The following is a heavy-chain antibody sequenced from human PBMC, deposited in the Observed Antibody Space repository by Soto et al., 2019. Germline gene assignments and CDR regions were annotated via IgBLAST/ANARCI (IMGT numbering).Heavy chain of an antibody. D-gene: IGHD6-19*01. CDR3: ARGVSSDGQLTDVGP. CDR2: ISYNGINK. J-gene: IGHJ5*02. CDR1: GFVFTSYA. V-gene: IGHV3-30-3*01. Sequence: QVQLVESGGGVVQPGKSLRLSCAASGFVFTSYAIHWVRQAPGKGLEWVALISYNGINKYYADSVKGRFTISRDNSNNTLYLPINSRRGEDMAIYYVARGVSSDGQLTDVGPWCQGTLVTVSS.